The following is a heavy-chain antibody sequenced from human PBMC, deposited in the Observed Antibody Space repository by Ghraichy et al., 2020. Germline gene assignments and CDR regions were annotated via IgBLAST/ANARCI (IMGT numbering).Heavy chain of an antibody. J-gene: IGHJ6*03. CDR2: ISGSGGST. Sequence: GGSLRLSCAASGFTFSSYAMSWVRQAPGKGLEWVSAISGSGGSTYYADSVKGRFTISRDNSKNTLYLQMNSLRAEDTAVYYCAKDGERVTTYLYYYYYMDVWGKGTTVTVSS. V-gene: IGHV3-23*01. CDR1: GFTFSSYA. D-gene: IGHD4-17*01. CDR3: AKDGERVTTYLYYYYYMDV.